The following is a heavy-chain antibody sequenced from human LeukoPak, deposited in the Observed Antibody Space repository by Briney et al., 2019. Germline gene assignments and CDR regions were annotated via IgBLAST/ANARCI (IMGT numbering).Heavy chain of an antibody. Sequence: AGGSLRLSCAASGFAFRSYEMNWGRQAPGKGLEWVSYISSSGSTIYYAEFVKGRFTISRDNSKNTLYLQMNSLRAEDTAVYYCARAVGELRVLSYWGQGTLVTVSS. CDR3: ARAVGELRVLSY. D-gene: IGHD3-10*01. CDR2: ISSSGSTI. CDR1: GFAFRSYE. J-gene: IGHJ4*02. V-gene: IGHV3-48*03.